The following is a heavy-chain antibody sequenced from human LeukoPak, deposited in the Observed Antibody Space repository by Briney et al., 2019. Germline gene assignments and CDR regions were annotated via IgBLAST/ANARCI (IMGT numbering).Heavy chain of an antibody. V-gene: IGHV4-39*01. CDR1: GGSISSSSYY. J-gene: IGHJ4*02. CDR2: IYYSGST. D-gene: IGHD6-19*01. Sequence: SETLSLTCTVSGGSISSSSYYWGWIRQPPGKGLEWIGSIYYSGSTYYSPSLKSRVTISVDTSKNQFSLKLSSVTAADTAVYYCARADSSGWYGYYFDYWGQGTLVIVSS. CDR3: ARADSSGWYGYYFDY.